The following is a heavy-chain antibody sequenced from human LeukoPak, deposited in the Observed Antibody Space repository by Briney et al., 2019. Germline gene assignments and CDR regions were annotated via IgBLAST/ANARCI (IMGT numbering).Heavy chain of an antibody. CDR3: ARGRDGYNIPLFDY. D-gene: IGHD5-24*01. CDR1: GGTFSSYA. J-gene: IGHJ4*02. CDR2: IIPIFGTA. Sequence: GASVKVSCKASGGTFSSYAISWVRQAPGQGLEWMGGIIPIFGTANYAQEFQGRVTITTDESTSTAYMELSSLRSEDTAVYYCARGRDGYNIPLFDYWGQGTLVTVSS. V-gene: IGHV1-69*05.